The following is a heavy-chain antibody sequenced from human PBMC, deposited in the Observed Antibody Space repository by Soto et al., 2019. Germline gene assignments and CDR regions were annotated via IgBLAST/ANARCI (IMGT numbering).Heavy chain of an antibody. J-gene: IGHJ6*03. V-gene: IGHV3-30*18. CDR2: ISYDGSNK. Sequence: GGSLRLSCAASGFTFSSYGMHWVRQAPGKGLEWVAVISYDGSNKYYADSVKGRFTISRDNSKNTLYLQMNSLRAEDTAVYYCAKDSGGYCSGGSCYRVNYYMDVWGKGTTVTVSS. CDR1: GFTFSSYG. CDR3: AKDSGGYCSGGSCYRVNYYMDV. D-gene: IGHD2-15*01.